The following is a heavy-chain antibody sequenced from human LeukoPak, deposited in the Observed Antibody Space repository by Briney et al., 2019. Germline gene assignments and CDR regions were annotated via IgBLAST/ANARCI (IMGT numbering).Heavy chain of an antibody. CDR2: IIPILGIA. CDR1: GGTFSSYA. V-gene: IGHV1-69*04. D-gene: IGHD5-12*01. Sequence: SVKVSCKASGGTFSSYAISWVRQAPGQGLEWMGRIIPILGIANYAQKFQGRVTITADKSTSTAYMELSSLRSEDTAVYYCARVGGYDYRSRYAFDIWGQGTMVTVSS. J-gene: IGHJ3*02. CDR3: ARVGGYDYRSRYAFDI.